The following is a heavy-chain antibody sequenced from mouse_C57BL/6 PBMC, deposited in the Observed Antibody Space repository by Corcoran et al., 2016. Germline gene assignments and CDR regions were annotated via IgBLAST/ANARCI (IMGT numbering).Heavy chain of an antibody. J-gene: IGHJ2*01. V-gene: IGHV1-19*01. CDR2: INPYNGGT. D-gene: IGHD3-2*02. CDR3: ARWEDSSGHYFDY. CDR1: GYTFTDYY. Sequence: EVQLQQSGPVLVKPGASVKMSCKASGYTFTDYYMNWVKQSHGKSLEWIGVINPYNGGTSYNQKLKGKATLTVDKSSSTAYMELNSLTSEDSAVYYCARWEDSSGHYFDYWGQGTTLTVSS.